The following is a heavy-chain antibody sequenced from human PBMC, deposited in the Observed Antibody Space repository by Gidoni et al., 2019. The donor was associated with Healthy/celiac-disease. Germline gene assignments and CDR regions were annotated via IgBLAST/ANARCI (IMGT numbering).Heavy chain of an antibody. J-gene: IGHJ6*02. CDR1: GFPFSSYD. V-gene: IGHV3-13*01. CDR2: IGTAGDT. D-gene: IGHD2-2*01. Sequence: EVQLVESGGGLVQPGGSLRLSCAASGFPFSSYDRHWVRQATGKGLEWVSAIGTAGDTYYPGSVKGRFTISRENAKNSLYLQMNSLRAGDTAVYYCSRAYLAYCSSTSCRPTYGIDVWGQGTTVTVSS. CDR3: SRAYLAYCSSTSCRPTYGIDV.